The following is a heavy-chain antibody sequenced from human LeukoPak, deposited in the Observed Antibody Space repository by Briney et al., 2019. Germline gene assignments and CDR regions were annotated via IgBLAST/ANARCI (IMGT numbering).Heavy chain of an antibody. Sequence: GGSLRLSCAASGFIFSDYHMNWIRQAPGTGLEWISYTSPGGQTTYFADSVKGRVTLSRDNAKKSLSLQMNSLTADDTAVYFCAVGRDIRVAGPGGYFDYWGQGTLVAVSS. CDR2: TSPGGQTT. J-gene: IGHJ4*02. CDR1: GFIFSDYH. CDR3: AVGRDIRVAGPGGYFDY. D-gene: IGHD6-19*01. V-gene: IGHV3-11*01.